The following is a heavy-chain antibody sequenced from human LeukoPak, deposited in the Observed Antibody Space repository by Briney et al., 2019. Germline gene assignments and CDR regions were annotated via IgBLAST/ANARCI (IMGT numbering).Heavy chain of an antibody. CDR2: IHPNTGST. CDR1: GYTFTSHY. D-gene: IGHD5-18*01. V-gene: IGHV1-46*01. J-gene: IGHJ4*02. CDR3: ARMDMDPAMVTNFFEY. Sequence: GASVKVSCKASGYTFTSHYMHWIRQAPGQGLQWMGVIHPNTGSTSLAQKFQGRVTVTRGTSTSTAYMELSGLRSEDTAVYYCARMDMDPAMVTNFFEYWGQGTLVTVSS.